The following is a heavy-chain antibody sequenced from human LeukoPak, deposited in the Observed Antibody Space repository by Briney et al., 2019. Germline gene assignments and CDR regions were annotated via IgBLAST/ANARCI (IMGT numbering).Heavy chain of an antibody. J-gene: IGHJ6*02. CDR1: GFTFSSYS. V-gene: IGHV3-30*04. D-gene: IGHD3-16*01. CDR2: ISHDGGNK. Sequence: GRSLRLSCAASGFTFSSYSMHWVRQAPGKGLEWVAVISHDGGNKDYADSVKGRITISRDNSKKTLYLQMNSLRVEDTAMYYCARDAGGFRLGELYHYYYYGMDVWGQGTPVTVSS. CDR3: ARDAGGFRLGELYHYYYYGMDV.